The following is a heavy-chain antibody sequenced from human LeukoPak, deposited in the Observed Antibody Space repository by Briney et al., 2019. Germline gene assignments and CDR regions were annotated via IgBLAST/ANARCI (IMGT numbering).Heavy chain of an antibody. CDR2: IYYSGST. Sequence: SETLSLTCTVSGGSISSSSYYWGWIRQPPGKGLEWIGSIYYSGSTNYNPSLKSRVTISVDTSKNQFSLKLSSVTAADTAVYYCARDSRSIAVAGTYYFDYWGQGTLVTVSS. CDR3: ARDSRSIAVAGTYYFDY. D-gene: IGHD6-19*01. V-gene: IGHV4-39*07. CDR1: GGSISSSSYY. J-gene: IGHJ4*02.